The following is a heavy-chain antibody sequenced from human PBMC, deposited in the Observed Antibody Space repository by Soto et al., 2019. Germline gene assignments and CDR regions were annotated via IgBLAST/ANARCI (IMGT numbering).Heavy chain of an antibody. CDR3: AKGSDYFHSSGYNLEYLQH. CDR1: GFTFSSYA. J-gene: IGHJ1*01. V-gene: IGHV3-23*01. CDR2: ISGSGGST. D-gene: IGHD3-22*01. Sequence: GGSLRLSCAASGFTFSSYAMSWVRQAPGKGLEWVSAISGSGGSTYYADSVKGRFSISRDISKNTLYLHMNSLRAEDTAVYFCAKGSDYFHSSGYNLEYLQHWGQGTLVTVSS.